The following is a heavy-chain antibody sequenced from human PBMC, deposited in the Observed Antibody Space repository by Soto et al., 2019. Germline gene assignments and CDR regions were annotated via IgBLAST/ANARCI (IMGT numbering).Heavy chain of an antibody. CDR3: ARDARGTRGFDEMDI. V-gene: IGHV1-2*02. D-gene: IGHD3-9*01. CDR2: INPNSGDT. CDR1: GYIFTGYH. J-gene: IGHJ6*02. Sequence: QVHLVQSGAEVKKPGASVKVSCKASGYIFTGYHIHWVRQAPGRGLEWMGWINPNSGDTEYAQNFQGRVTMTRDTSFNLVYMEMSGLMSDDTAVYYCARDARGTRGFDEMDIWGQGTTVPVSS.